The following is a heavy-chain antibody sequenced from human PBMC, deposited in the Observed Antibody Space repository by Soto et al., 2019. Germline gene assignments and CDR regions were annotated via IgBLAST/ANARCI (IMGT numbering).Heavy chain of an antibody. D-gene: IGHD3-22*01. V-gene: IGHV3-23*01. Sequence: EVHLLESGGALVQPGGSLTLSCAASGFSFSDYAMSWVRQAPGKGLEWVSSISRTGDSAYYADSVKGRFAISRDRSKNRLPLHMNSLRVEDTAVYYCAKGPDGSGYYHNWFDSWGQGTLITVSS. CDR1: GFSFSDYA. J-gene: IGHJ5*01. CDR2: ISRTGDSA. CDR3: AKGPDGSGYYHNWFDS.